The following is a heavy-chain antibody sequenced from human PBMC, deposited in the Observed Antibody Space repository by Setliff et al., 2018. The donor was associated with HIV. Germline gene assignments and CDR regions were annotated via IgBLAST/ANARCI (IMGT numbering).Heavy chain of an antibody. D-gene: IGHD3-16*01. CDR3: AWGTQRPIDS. CDR2: IDPDRGET. Sequence: ASVKVSCKVSGYTFPDYYFQWVRQAPGKGLEWVGLIDPDRGETVYAEKFQGRVTITADRSIDTGYMTLSSLTSDDTAMYFCAWGTQRPIDSWGQGTLVTVSS. CDR1: GYTFPDYY. J-gene: IGHJ4*02. V-gene: IGHV1-69-2*01.